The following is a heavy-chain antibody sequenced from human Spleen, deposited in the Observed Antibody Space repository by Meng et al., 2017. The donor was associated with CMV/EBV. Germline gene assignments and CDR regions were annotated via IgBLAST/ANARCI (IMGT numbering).Heavy chain of an antibody. J-gene: IGHJ6*02. CDR1: GGSFSGYY. D-gene: IGHD6-13*01. V-gene: IGHV4-34*01. CDR2: INHSGST. CDR3: ARRQQLEENYYYYYGMDV. Sequence: SETLSLTCAVYGGSFSGYYWNWIRQPPGKGLEWIGEINHSGSTNYNPSLKSRVTISVDTSKNQFSLKLSSVTAADTAVYYCARRQQLEENYYYYYGMDVWGQGTTVTVSS.